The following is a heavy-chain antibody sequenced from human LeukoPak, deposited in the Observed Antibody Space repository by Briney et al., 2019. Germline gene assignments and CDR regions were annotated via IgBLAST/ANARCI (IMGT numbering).Heavy chain of an antibody. CDR1: GFTFSRNA. CDR2: ISHHGSNK. CDR3: AKDGSWSCTD. V-gene: IGHV3-30*02. D-gene: IGHD2-8*02. J-gene: IGHJ4*02. Sequence: GGSLRLSCAASGFTFSRNAIHWVRQGPGKGLEWVSYISHHGSNKYTDSVKGGFTISRDNSKRTLYLQMNSLRADDTAVYYCAKDGSWSCTDWGQGTLVTVSS.